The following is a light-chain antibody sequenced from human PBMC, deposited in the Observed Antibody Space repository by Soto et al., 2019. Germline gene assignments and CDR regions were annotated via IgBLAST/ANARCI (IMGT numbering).Light chain of an antibody. J-gene: IGKJ1*01. Sequence: EIVLTQSPGTLSVSPGERATLSCRASQTISSNYLAWYQQKPGQAPSLLIYGTSSRATCIHDRFSGSGSGTDFTLTISRLEPEDSAIYYCQQYGSWTFGQGTKVEIK. CDR3: QQYGSWT. CDR2: GTS. CDR1: QTISSNY. V-gene: IGKV3-20*01.